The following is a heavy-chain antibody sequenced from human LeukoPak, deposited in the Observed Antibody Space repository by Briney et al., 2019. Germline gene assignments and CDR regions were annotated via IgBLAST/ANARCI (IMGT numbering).Heavy chain of an antibody. Sequence: GGSLRLSCAASGFTFSNHAIHWVRQAPGKGLEWVAVISYDGSNKDYADSVKGRFTISRDNSKNTLYLQMNSLRTEDTAVYYCARAWTTIDWFDTWGQGTLVTVSS. CDR3: ARAWTTIDWFDT. CDR2: ISYDGSNK. CDR1: GFTFSNHA. D-gene: IGHD5-12*01. V-gene: IGHV3-30*04. J-gene: IGHJ5*02.